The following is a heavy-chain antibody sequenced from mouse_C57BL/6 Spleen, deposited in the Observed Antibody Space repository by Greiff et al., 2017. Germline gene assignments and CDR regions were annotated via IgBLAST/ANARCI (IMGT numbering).Heavy chain of an antibody. CDR1: GYTFTSYG. J-gene: IGHJ4*01. CDR3: ARGDAMDD. CDR2: IFPRSGNT. V-gene: IGHV1-81*01. Sequence: VQVVESGAELARPVASVKLSGKASGYTFTSYGISWVKQRTGQGLEWIGEIFPRSGNTYYTEKFKGTATLSADKSSSTAYMELRSLTSEDSAVYVCARGDAMDDWGQRTSVTVSS.